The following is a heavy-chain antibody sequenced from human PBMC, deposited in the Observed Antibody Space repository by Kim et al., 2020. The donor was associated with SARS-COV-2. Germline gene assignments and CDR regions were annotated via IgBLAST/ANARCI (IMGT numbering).Heavy chain of an antibody. CDR3: ARDARKIGIVVVVAATGDWFDP. CDR2: INAGNGNT. D-gene: IGHD2-15*01. J-gene: IGHJ5*02. V-gene: IGHV1-3*01. CDR1: GYTFTSYA. Sequence: ASVKVSCKASGYTFTSYAMHWVRQAPGQRLEWMGWINAGNGNTKYSQKFQGRVTITRDTSASTAYMELSSLRSEDTAVYYCARDARKIGIVVVVAATGDWFDPWGQGTLVTVSS.